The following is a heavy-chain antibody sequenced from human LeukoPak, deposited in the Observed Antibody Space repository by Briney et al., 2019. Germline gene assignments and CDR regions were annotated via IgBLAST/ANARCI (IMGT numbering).Heavy chain of an antibody. CDR1: GYTFTSYY. Sequence: ASVKVSCKASGYTFTSYYMHWVRPAPGKGLEWMGIINPSGGSTSYAQKFQGRVTMTRDTSTSTVYMELSSLRSEDTAVYYCARDIVVVPAAYSLGLDVWGKGTTVTVSS. D-gene: IGHD2-2*01. CDR3: ARDIVVVPAAYSLGLDV. J-gene: IGHJ6*04. CDR2: INPSGGST. V-gene: IGHV1-46*01.